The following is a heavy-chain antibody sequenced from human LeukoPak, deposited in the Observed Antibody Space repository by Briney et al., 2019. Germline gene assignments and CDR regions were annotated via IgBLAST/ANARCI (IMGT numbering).Heavy chain of an antibody. J-gene: IGHJ6*02. CDR3: ARGRRRAEQWLVIYYYYGMDV. CDR2: INHSGST. Sequence: SETLSLTCIVSGGSITSTSYYWSWIRQPPGKGLEWIGEINHSGSTNYNPSLKSRVTISVDTSKNQFSLKLSSVTAADTAVYYCARGRRRAEQWLVIYYYYGMDVWGQGTTVTVSS. V-gene: IGHV4-39*07. CDR1: GGSITSTSYY. D-gene: IGHD6-19*01.